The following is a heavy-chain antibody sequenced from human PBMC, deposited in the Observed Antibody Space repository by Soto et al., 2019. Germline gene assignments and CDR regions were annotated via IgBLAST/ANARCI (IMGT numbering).Heavy chain of an antibody. D-gene: IGHD5-18*01. V-gene: IGHV3-74*03. CDR1: GFTFSSYW. CDR3: ASRHTAMFDY. J-gene: IGHJ4*02. Sequence: EVQLVESGGGLVQPGGSLRLSCAASGFTFSSYWMHWVRKAPGKGLAWVSRINTDGSTTSYADSVKGRFTISRDNAKNTVYLQMNSLRAEDTAVYYCASRHTAMFDYWGQGILVTVSS. CDR2: INTDGSTT.